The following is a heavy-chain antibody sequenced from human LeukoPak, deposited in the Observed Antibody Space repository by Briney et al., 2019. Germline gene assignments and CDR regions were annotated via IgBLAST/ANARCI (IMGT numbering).Heavy chain of an antibody. D-gene: IGHD3-22*01. Sequence: GGSLRLSCAASGFTFSNYGMNWVRQAPGKGLEWVSYIISSSSAIYYADSVKGRFTISRDNAKNSLYLQMNSLRAEDTAVYYCASMSDSSGYYLGYWGQGTLVTVSS. V-gene: IGHV3-48*04. CDR2: IISSSSAI. CDR3: ASMSDSSGYYLGY. J-gene: IGHJ4*02. CDR1: GFTFSNYG.